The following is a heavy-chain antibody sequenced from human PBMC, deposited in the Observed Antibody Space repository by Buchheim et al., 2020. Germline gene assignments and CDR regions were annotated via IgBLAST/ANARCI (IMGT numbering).Heavy chain of an antibody. CDR1: GFTFNTYE. V-gene: IGHV3-48*03. D-gene: IGHD1-26*01. J-gene: IGHJ4*02. Sequence: EVHLVASGGGLVQPGGSLRLSCTGSGFTFNTYEMNWVRQAPGKGLEWVSYISGSGSVIDYADSVKGRFTISRDKAKNSLYLQMNSLRVEDTAVYYCARVGATYFWGQGTL. CDR3: ARVGATYF. CDR2: ISGSGSVI.